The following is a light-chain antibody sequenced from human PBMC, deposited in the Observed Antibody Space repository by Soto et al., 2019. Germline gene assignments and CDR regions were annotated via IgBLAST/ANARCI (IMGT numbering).Light chain of an antibody. CDR1: QSVSSY. J-gene: IGKJ2*01. CDR2: DAS. V-gene: IGKV3-11*01. CDR3: HQRTNWPRYT. Sequence: EIVLTQSPATLSLSPGERATLSCRASQSVSSYLAWYQQKPGQAPRLLIYDASNRATGIPARFSGSGSGTDFTLTISSLESEDFAVYYCHQRTNWPRYTFGQGTKLEIK.